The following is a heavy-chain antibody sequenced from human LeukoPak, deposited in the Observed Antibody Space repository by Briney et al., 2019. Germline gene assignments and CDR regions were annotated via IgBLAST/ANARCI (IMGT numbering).Heavy chain of an antibody. J-gene: IGHJ4*02. CDR3: ATGNWNGGLDY. CDR1: GGSISSYY. D-gene: IGHD1-1*01. Sequence: SETLSLTCTVSGGSISSYYWSWIRQPPGKGLEWIGYIYYSGSTNYNPSLKSRVTISVDTSKNQFSLKLSSVTAADTAVYYCATGNWNGGLDYWGQGTLVTVSS. CDR2: IYYSGST. V-gene: IGHV4-59*01.